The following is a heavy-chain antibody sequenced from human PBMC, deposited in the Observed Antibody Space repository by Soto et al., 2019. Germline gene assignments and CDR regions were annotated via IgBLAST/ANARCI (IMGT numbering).Heavy chain of an antibody. CDR3: AKLYSTSWFGNWFDS. Sequence: QVQLQESGPGLVTPSETLSLTCSVSGGSITGHYWNWIRQPPGKGLEWIGYIYHSGSTTYNPSLRSRVTISVDTSKNQFSLKLRSVTAADTAMYYFAKLYSTSWFGNWFDSWGQGSLVTVSS. CDR1: GGSITGHY. J-gene: IGHJ5*01. V-gene: IGHV4-59*11. CDR2: IYHSGST. D-gene: IGHD2-2*01.